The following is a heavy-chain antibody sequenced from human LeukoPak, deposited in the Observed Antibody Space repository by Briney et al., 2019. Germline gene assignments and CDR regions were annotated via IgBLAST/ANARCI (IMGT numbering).Heavy chain of an antibody. CDR1: GFTFSSYA. CDR3: SKVDMGWSCDY. D-gene: IGHD6-19*01. J-gene: IGHJ4*02. V-gene: IGHV3-23*01. CDR2: ISGSCGST. Sequence: GGSLTLSCAVSGFTFSSYAMSWVRQAPAQGLEWVSAISGSCGSTYYAGSVNGRFTISRDNSKNTLYLQRNSLRAVDTAVYYCSKVDMGWSCDYWGQGTLVTVSS.